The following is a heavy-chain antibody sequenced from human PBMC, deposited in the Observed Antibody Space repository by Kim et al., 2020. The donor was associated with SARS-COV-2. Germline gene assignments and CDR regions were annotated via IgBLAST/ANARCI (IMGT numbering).Heavy chain of an antibody. J-gene: IGHJ4*02. V-gene: IGHV3-30*04. D-gene: IGHD2-2*01. CDR1: GFRLSNNYA. CDR2: LSFDGNDQ. Sequence: PGGSLRLSCEASGFRLSNNYAMHWVRQAPGKGLEWLTILSFDGNDQLYADSVKGRFTISRDTSKNTLYLHMDSLRPEDTAIYYCARETGDTSSSYFDYWGQGTLVTVSS. CDR3: ARETGDTSSSYFDY.